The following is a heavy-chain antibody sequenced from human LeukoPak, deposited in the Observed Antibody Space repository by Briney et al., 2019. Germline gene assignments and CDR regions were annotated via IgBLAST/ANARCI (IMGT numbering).Heavy chain of an antibody. Sequence: GGSLRLSCAAPGFTFSSYAMGWVRQAPGKGLGWVSAISGSGGSTYSADSAKGRFTISRDNSKNTLYLQMNSLRAEASAVYYCGEDSWAVAANFDYWGRGTLVTVSS. D-gene: IGHD6-19*01. CDR1: GFTFSSYA. CDR3: GEDSWAVAANFDY. CDR2: ISGSGGST. J-gene: IGHJ4*02. V-gene: IGHV3-23*01.